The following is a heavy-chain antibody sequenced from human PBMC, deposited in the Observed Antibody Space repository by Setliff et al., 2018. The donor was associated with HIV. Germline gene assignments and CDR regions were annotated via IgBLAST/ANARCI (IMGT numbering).Heavy chain of an antibody. CDR1: GYTFTSYY. CDR2: INVGSGKT. CDR3: ARDGCSGQRCYLFNWFDP. Sequence: ASVKVSCKASGYTFTSYYMHWVRQAPGQGLEWMGWINVGSGKTQYSQEFQGRVTITRDTSATTAYMELSSLTSEDTAVYYCARDGCSGQRCYLFNWFDPWGQGTLVTVSS. D-gene: IGHD2-15*01. V-gene: IGHV1-3*01. J-gene: IGHJ5*02.